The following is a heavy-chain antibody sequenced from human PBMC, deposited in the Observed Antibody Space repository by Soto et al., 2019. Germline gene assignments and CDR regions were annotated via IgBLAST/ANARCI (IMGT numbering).Heavy chain of an antibody. CDR2: INNLGST. V-gene: IGHV4-34*01. J-gene: IGHJ4*02. D-gene: IGHD6-25*01. CDR1: GLSFTGYY. Sequence: SETVSLTCAVSGLSFTGYYWAWLRQSPGRGLEWIGEINNLGSTHYNPSLKSRVTLSADTSKSQFALEIKSLTAADTAVYYCARPGVAAAGNLDSWGPGTRVTVS. CDR3: ARPGVAAAGNLDS.